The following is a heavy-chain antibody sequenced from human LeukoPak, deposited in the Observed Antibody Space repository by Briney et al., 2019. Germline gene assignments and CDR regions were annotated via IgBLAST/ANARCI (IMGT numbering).Heavy chain of an antibody. J-gene: IGHJ3*02. CDR1: GFSISSYA. CDR3: ARGSGAFDI. Sequence: GGSLRLSCAASGFSISSYAMNWVRQAPGKGLEWVSYISSSSSTIYYADSVKGRFTVSRDNAKKSLYLHMNSLRDEDTAVYYCARGSGAFDIWGQGTMVTVSS. CDR2: ISSSSSTI. V-gene: IGHV3-48*02. D-gene: IGHD1-1*01.